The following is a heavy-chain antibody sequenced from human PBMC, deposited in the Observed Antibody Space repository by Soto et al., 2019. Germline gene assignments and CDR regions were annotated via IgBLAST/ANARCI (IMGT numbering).Heavy chain of an antibody. CDR3: ARRGVYGYYYGMDV. V-gene: IGHV4-59*08. D-gene: IGHD1-20*01. J-gene: IGHJ6*02. Sequence: PSETLSLTCTVSGDSIRNYYWSWIRQPPGKGLEWIGYIYYSGSTNYNPSLKSRVTISIDTSKNQFSLKLNSVTAADTAVYYCARRGVYGYYYGMDVWGQGTTVTVS. CDR2: IYYSGST. CDR1: GDSIRNYY.